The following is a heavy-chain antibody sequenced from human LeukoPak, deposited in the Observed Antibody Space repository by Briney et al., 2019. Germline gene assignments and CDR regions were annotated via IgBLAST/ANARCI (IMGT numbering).Heavy chain of an antibody. J-gene: IGHJ6*03. Sequence: GGSLRLSCAASGLTFSDYPMYWVRQAPGKGLEWVAVISYDASNDFYRDSVRGRFTISRDNARNTVYLQMDTLKPEDTAVYYCARSPGFPFGYMDVWGKGTMVIVSS. V-gene: IGHV3-30*04. CDR1: GLTFSDYP. CDR2: ISYDASND. D-gene: IGHD1-14*01. CDR3: ARSPGFPFGYMDV.